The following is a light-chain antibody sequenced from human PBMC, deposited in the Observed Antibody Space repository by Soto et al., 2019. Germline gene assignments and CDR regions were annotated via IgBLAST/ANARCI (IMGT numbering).Light chain of an antibody. Sequence: EIVMTQSPATLSVSPGERATLSCRASQSVSSNLAWYQQKPGQAPSLLIYGASTRATGIPDRFSGGGSGTDFTLTITRLEPEDFAVYYCQYYGNSPLTFGQGTKVDIK. CDR2: GAS. J-gene: IGKJ1*01. CDR1: QSVSSN. V-gene: IGKV3-20*01. CDR3: QYYGNSPLT.